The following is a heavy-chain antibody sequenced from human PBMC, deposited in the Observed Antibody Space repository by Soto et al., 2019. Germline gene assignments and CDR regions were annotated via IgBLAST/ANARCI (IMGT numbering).Heavy chain of an antibody. V-gene: IGHV4-39*01. CDR2: IYYSGST. CDR3: AGHRSNDGMDV. Sequence: SETLSLTCTVSGGSISSSNYYWGWIRQPPGKGMEWIGSIYYSGSTYYNPSLKSRVTISVVTSKIQCSLKPSSVTAAYTAVYDCAGHRSNDGMDVGGQGTTVTVSS. CDR1: GGSISSSNYY. D-gene: IGHD1-26*01. J-gene: IGHJ6*02.